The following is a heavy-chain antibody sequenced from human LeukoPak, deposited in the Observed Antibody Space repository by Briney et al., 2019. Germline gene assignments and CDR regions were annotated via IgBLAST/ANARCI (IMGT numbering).Heavy chain of an antibody. V-gene: IGHV3-23*01. CDR1: GFTFSSYA. Sequence: QPRGSLRLSCAASGFTFSSYAMSWVRQAPGKGLEWVSAISGSGGSTYYADSVKGRFTISRDNSKNTLYLQMNSLRAEDTAVYYCAKSGPYCSSTSCYFDYWGQGTLVTVSS. D-gene: IGHD2-2*01. J-gene: IGHJ4*02. CDR3: AKSGPYCSSTSCYFDY. CDR2: ISGSGGST.